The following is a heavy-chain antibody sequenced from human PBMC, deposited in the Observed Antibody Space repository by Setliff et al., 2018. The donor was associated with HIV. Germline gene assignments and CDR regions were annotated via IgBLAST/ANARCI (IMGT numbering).Heavy chain of an antibody. CDR2: IYHSGST. CDR3: ARAMRGVVVTNMYYYYGMDV. D-gene: IGHD2-21*02. CDR1: GYSISSGYY. J-gene: IGHJ6*02. V-gene: IGHV4-38-2*02. Sequence: SETLSLTCTVSGYSISSGYYWGWIRQPPGKGLEWIGSIYHSGSTYYKPSLKSRVTISVDTSKNQFSLKLSSVTAADTAVYYCARAMRGVVVTNMYYYYGMDVWGQGTTVTVSS.